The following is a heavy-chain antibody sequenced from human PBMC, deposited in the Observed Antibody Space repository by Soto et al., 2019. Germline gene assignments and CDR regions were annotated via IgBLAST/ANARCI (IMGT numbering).Heavy chain of an antibody. D-gene: IGHD1-26*01. V-gene: IGHV3-48*01. CDR2: ISSSSSTI. Sequence: GGSLRLSCAASGFTFSSYSMNWVRQAPGKGLEWVSYISSSSSTICYADSVKGRFTISRDNAKNSLYLQMNSLRAEDTAVYYCARVWGGSYAFDIWGQGAMVTVSS. CDR1: GFTFSSYS. CDR3: ARVWGGSYAFDI. J-gene: IGHJ3*02.